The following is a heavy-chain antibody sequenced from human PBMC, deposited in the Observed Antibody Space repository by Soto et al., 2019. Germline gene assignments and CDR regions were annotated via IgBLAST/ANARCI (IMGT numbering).Heavy chain of an antibody. CDR3: ATMGTPVTGLYYFDY. D-gene: IGHD4-17*01. J-gene: IGHJ4*02. Sequence: SETLSLTCTVSGGSISSGNYYWSWIRQPPGKGLEWIGFISYSGTTHYSASLRSRVSISVDTSKNQFSLDLSSVTAADTAVYYCATMGTPVTGLYYFDYCGQGTLVTVS. V-gene: IGHV4-30-4*01. CDR1: GGSISSGNYY. CDR2: ISYSGTT.